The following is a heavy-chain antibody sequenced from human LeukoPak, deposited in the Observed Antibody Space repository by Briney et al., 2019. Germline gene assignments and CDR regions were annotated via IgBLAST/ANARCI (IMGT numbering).Heavy chain of an antibody. CDR3: ARGPQLHDAFDI. CDR2: IYSGGST. V-gene: IGHV3-66*01. CDR1: GFTFSSYS. D-gene: IGHD1-26*01. Sequence: GSLRLSCAAFGFTFSSYSMNWVRQAPGKGLEWVSVIYSGGSTYYADSVKGRFTISRDDAKNSLYLQMNSLRAEDTAVYYCARGPQLHDAFDIWGQGTMVTVSS. J-gene: IGHJ3*02.